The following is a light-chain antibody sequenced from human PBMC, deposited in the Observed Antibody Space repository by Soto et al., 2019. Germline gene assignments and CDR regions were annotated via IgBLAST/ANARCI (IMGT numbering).Light chain of an antibody. CDR1: QGISSY. CDR3: QQANSFPLT. CDR2: AAS. Sequence: AIRMTQSPASLSASTGDRVTITCRASQGISSYLAWYQQKPGKAPKLLIYAASSLQSGVPSRFSGSGSGTDFTLTISSLKPEDFATYYCQQANSFPLTFGGGTKVDI. V-gene: IGKV1-8*01. J-gene: IGKJ4*01.